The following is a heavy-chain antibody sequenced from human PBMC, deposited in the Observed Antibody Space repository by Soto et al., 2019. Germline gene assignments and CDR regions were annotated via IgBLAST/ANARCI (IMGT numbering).Heavy chain of an antibody. CDR1: GFTFSSYG. J-gene: IGHJ4*02. Sequence: QVQLVESGGGVVQPGRSLRLSCAASGFTFSSYGMHWVRQAPGKGLEWVAVISYDGSNTYYADSVKGRFTVSRDNSKNTLYLQMNSLTADDTAVYYCAKDGNVYSSGWYAPSLDYWGQGTLVTVSS. V-gene: IGHV3-30*18. CDR3: AKDGNVYSSGWYAPSLDY. D-gene: IGHD6-19*01. CDR2: ISYDGSNT.